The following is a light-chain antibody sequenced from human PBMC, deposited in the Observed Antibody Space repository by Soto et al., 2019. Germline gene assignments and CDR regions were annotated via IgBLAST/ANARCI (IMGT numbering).Light chain of an antibody. Sequence: QSVLTQPASVSGSPGQSITISCTGTTSDVGGYNYVSWYQQHPGKVPKLLIHEVSNRPSGVSNRFSGSKSGNTASLTISGLQAEDEADYYCLSKTSSISYVSGTGTKVT. J-gene: IGLJ1*01. CDR3: LSKTSSISYV. CDR1: TSDVGGYNY. CDR2: EVS. V-gene: IGLV2-14*01.